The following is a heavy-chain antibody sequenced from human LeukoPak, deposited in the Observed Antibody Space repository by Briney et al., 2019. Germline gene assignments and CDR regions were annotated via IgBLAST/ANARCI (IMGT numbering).Heavy chain of an antibody. CDR3: ARDRGTSCYDY. J-gene: IGHJ4*02. CDR1: GFTFSSYW. D-gene: IGHD2-2*01. CDR2: INSDGSST. V-gene: IGHV3-74*01. Sequence: PGGSLRLSCAASGFTFSSYWMHWVRQAPGKGLVWVSRINSDGSSTSYADSVKGRFTISRDNAKNTLHLQMNSLRAEDTAVYYCARDRGTSCYDYWGQGTLVTVSS.